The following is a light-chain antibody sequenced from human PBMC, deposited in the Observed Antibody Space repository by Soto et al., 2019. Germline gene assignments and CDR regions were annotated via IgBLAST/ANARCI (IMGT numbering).Light chain of an antibody. CDR3: NSYTNTTTLV. CDR2: EVS. V-gene: IGLV2-8*01. Sequence: QSALTQPPSASGSPGQSVTISCTGTSSDVGKYDYVSWFQHHPGKAPKLIIYEVSKRPSGVPDRFSGSKSGSTASLTVSGLQTEDEADYYCNSYTNTTTLVFGGGTKLTVL. CDR1: SSDVGKYDY. J-gene: IGLJ3*02.